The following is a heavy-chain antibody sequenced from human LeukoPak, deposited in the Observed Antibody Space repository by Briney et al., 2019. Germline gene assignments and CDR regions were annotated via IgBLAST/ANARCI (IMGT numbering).Heavy chain of an antibody. Sequence: SGGSLRLSCAASGFTFSSYEMNWVRQAPGKGLEWVSYISSSGSTIYYADSVKGRFTISRDNAKNSLYLQMNSLRAEDAAVYYCARGESSSWSYYYYFYMDVWGKGTTVTISS. CDR2: ISSSGSTI. CDR3: ARGESSSWSYYYYFYMDV. V-gene: IGHV3-48*03. J-gene: IGHJ6*03. D-gene: IGHD6-13*01. CDR1: GFTFSSYE.